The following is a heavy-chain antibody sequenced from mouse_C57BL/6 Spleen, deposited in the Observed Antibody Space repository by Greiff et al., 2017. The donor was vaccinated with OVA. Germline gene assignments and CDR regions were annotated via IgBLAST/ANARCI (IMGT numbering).Heavy chain of an antibody. Sequence: QVQLKESGAELARPGASVKLSCKASGYTFTSYGISWVKQRTGQGLEWIGEIYPRSGNTYYNEKFKGKATLTADKSSSTAYMELRSLTSEDSAVYFCARRAGLVFDYWGQGTTLTVSS. V-gene: IGHV1-81*01. J-gene: IGHJ2*01. CDR3: ARRAGLVFDY. CDR2: IYPRSGNT. D-gene: IGHD3-1*01. CDR1: GYTFTSYG.